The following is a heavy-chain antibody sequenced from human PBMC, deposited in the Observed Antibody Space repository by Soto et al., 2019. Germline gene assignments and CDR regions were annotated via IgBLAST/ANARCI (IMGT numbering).Heavy chain of an antibody. D-gene: IGHD1-26*01. Sequence: EVQLLESGGGLVQPGGSLRLSCAASGFTSSSYAMSWVRQAPLKGLEWVSDISGSGGITSYADSVKGRFTISRANSKNMVYLQMNSLRAEDTAVYFCANKYSDSYPAFQHWGQGTLVTVSS. J-gene: IGHJ1*01. CDR3: ANKYSDSYPAFQH. CDR2: ISGSGGIT. CDR1: GFTSSSYA. V-gene: IGHV3-23*01.